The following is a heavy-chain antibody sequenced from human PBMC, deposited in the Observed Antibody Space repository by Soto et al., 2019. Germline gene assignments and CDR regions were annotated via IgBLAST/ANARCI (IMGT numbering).Heavy chain of an antibody. CDR3: GVFGGSISDLKDPAYYYYGQEA. CDR1: GGTFSSYA. CDR2: ITHIFGTA. Sequence: GASAKLSCKASGGTFSSYAISWVRQAPGQGLEWMGGITHIFGTANSAQKFQGRVTITADESTSTAYMELSSLRSEDTAVYYCGVFGGSISDLKDPAYYYYGQEAWGQGTTVTVPS. D-gene: IGHD2-21*01. J-gene: IGHJ6*02. V-gene: IGHV1-69*13.